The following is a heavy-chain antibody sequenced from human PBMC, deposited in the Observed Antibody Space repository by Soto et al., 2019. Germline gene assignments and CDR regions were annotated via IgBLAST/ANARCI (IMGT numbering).Heavy chain of an antibody. CDR3: ARDGVSSAEYNWNYGTYFAY. J-gene: IGHJ4*02. D-gene: IGHD1-7*01. Sequence: QVQLVESGGGVVQPGRSLRLSCAASGFTYSTYTMHWVRQAPGKGLEWVAVISYDGNNKFYADSVKGRFTISRDSTKQTVYLQMNSLRPDDTAMYYCARDGVSSAEYNWNYGTYFAYWGQGALVTVSS. CDR1: GFTYSTYT. V-gene: IGHV3-30-3*01. CDR2: ISYDGNNK.